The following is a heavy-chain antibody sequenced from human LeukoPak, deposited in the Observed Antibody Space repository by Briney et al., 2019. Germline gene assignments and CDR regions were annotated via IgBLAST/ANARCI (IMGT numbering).Heavy chain of an antibody. D-gene: IGHD3-10*01. Sequence: GGSLRLSCTASGFIFSSYEIHWVRQAPGKGLEWVSYISTGGDTVYYTDSVKGRFSISRDNAKNSLYLQMNSLRVEDTAVYYCARDLGVIGGYYFDNWGQGTLVTVSS. V-gene: IGHV3-48*03. CDR2: ISTGGDTV. CDR1: GFIFSSYE. CDR3: ARDLGVIGGYYFDN. J-gene: IGHJ4*02.